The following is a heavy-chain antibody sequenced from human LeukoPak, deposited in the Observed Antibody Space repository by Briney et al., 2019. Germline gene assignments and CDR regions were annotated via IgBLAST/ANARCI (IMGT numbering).Heavy chain of an antibody. D-gene: IGHD3-10*01. CDR1: GFTFSSYG. CDR2: ISYDGSNK. V-gene: IGHV3-30*18. J-gene: IGHJ6*03. CDR3: AKDAEWFGELFNYYYMDV. Sequence: GALRLSCAASGFTFSSYGMHWVRQAPGKGLAWVAVISYDGSNKYYADSVKGRFTISRDNSKNTLYLQMNSLRAEDTAVYYCAKDAEWFGELFNYYYMDVWGKGTTVTVSS.